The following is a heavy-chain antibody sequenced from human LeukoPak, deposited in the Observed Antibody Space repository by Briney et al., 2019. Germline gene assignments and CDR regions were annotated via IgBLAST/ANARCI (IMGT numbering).Heavy chain of an antibody. CDR1: GFTLSSYA. J-gene: IGHJ4*02. D-gene: IGHD2-15*01. Sequence: PGGSLRLSCAASGFTLSSYAMSWVRQAPGMGLEWVSDISGSGGSTYYADSVKGRFTISRDNSKNTLYLQMNSLRAEDTAVYYCAKELCSGGSCYRGIFDYWGQGTLVTVSS. V-gene: IGHV3-23*01. CDR2: ISGSGGST. CDR3: AKELCSGGSCYRGIFDY.